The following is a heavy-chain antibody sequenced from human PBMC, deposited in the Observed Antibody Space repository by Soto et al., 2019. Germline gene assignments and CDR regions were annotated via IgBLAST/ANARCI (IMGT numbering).Heavy chain of an antibody. CDR1: GFTFSSYA. D-gene: IGHD6-13*01. V-gene: IGHV3-30-3*01. Sequence: PGGSLRLSCAASGFTFSSYAMHWVRQAPGKGLEWVAVISYDGSNKYYADSVKGRFTISRDNSKNTLYLQMNSLRAEDTAVYYCASARSRGMAAAGTGPDYWGQGTLVTVSS. CDR3: ASARSRGMAAAGTGPDY. J-gene: IGHJ4*02. CDR2: ISYDGSNK.